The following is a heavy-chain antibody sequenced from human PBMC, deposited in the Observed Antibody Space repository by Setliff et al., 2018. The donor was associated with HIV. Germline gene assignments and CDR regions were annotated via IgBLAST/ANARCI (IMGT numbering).Heavy chain of an antibody. Sequence: PSETLSLTCTVSGGSLSSYYWSWIRQPAGKGLEWIGHIHTSGSTNYNPSLKSRVTISIDTSKNQFSLKLRSATATDTALYYCARVSSSYYFLGAFDSWGQGTLVTVSS. CDR2: IHTSGST. J-gene: IGHJ4*02. CDR3: ARVSSSYYFLGAFDS. V-gene: IGHV4-4*07. D-gene: IGHD6-13*01. CDR1: GGSLSSYY.